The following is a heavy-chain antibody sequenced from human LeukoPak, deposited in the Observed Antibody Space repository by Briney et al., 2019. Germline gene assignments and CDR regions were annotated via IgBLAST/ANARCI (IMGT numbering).Heavy chain of an antibody. D-gene: IGHD1-26*01. V-gene: IGHV4-34*01. Sequence: PSETLSLTCAVYGGSFSGYYWSWIRQPPGKGLEWIGSIYYSGSTYYNPSLKSRVTISVDTSKNQFSLKLSSVTAADTAVYYCARQDSGSYDYWGQGTLVTVSS. CDR2: IYYSGST. CDR1: GGSFSGYY. J-gene: IGHJ4*02. CDR3: ARQDSGSYDY.